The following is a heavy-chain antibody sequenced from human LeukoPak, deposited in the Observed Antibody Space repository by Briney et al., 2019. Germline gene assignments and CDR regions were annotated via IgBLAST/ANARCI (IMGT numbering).Heavy chain of an antibody. Sequence: PSETLSLTCAVYGGSFSGYYWSWIRQPAGKGLEWIGRIYTSGSTNYNPSLKSRVTMSVDTSKNQFSLKLSSVTAADTAVYYCARDLDYWGQGTLVTVSS. CDR1: GGSFSGYY. V-gene: IGHV4-4*07. J-gene: IGHJ4*02. CDR3: ARDLDY. CDR2: IYTSGST.